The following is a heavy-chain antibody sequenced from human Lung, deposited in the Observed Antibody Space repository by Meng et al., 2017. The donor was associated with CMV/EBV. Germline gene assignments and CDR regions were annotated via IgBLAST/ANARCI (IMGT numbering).Heavy chain of an antibody. Sequence: ESXRLSXAASGFTFSSYAMHWVRQAPGKGLEYVSAISSNGGSTYYADSVKGRFTISRDNSKNTLYLQMGSLRAEDMAVYYCARDHDYDFWSGYVDYWGQGTXVTVSS. CDR3: ARDHDYDFWSGYVDY. D-gene: IGHD3-3*01. CDR1: GFTFSSYA. J-gene: IGHJ4*02. CDR2: ISSNGGST. V-gene: IGHV3-64*02.